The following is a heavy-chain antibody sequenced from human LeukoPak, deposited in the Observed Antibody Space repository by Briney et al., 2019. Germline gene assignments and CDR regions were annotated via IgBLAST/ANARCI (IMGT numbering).Heavy chain of an antibody. CDR2: INSDGRST. V-gene: IGHV3-74*01. Sequence: GGSLRLSCAASGFTFSSYEMNWVRQAPGKGLVWVSRINSDGRSTSYADSVKGRFTISRDNAKNTLYLQMNSLRAEDTAVYYCTRALGAYASYFDYWGQGTLVTVS. CDR3: TRALGAYASYFDY. CDR1: GFTFSSYE. D-gene: IGHD3-16*01. J-gene: IGHJ4*02.